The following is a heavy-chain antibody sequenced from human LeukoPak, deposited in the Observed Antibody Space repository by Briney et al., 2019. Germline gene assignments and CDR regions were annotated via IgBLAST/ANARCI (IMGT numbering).Heavy chain of an antibody. Sequence: TSDPLSLPCTVSGAYISSYYWRWIRQPPAKGLDGIGYIYYSGSTNYNPSLKSRVTISVDTSKNQFSLKLSPVTAADTAVYYCASHSGNYWYYFDYWGQGTLVTVSS. D-gene: IGHD1-26*01. CDR2: IYYSGST. CDR3: ASHSGNYWYYFDY. V-gene: IGHV4-59*07. CDR1: GAYISSYY. J-gene: IGHJ4*02.